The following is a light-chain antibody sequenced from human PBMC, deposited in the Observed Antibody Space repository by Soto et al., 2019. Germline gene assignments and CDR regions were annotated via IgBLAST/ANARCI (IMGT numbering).Light chain of an antibody. CDR1: QTLDTY. Sequence: IHVTRSPSSLSASDGDRVTIACRASQTLDTYLNWYQQKPGKAPKLLIYKASTLKSGVPSRFSGSGSGTEFTLTISSLQPDDFATYYCQRYNSYSEAFGQGTKVAIK. J-gene: IGKJ1*01. CDR3: QRYNSYSEA. CDR2: KAS. V-gene: IGKV1-5*03.